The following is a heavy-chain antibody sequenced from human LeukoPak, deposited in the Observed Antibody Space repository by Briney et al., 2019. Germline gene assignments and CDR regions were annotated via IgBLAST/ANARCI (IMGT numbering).Heavy chain of an antibody. CDR1: GFPFSSYW. CDR2: IKPDGTTK. V-gene: IGHV3-7*03. D-gene: IGHD6-13*01. CDR3: ARSIPYGTTWYGRSDY. Sequence: GGSLRLSCVASGFPFSSYWMTWVRQAPGKGLEWVANIKPDGTTKFYVDSVKGRFTISRDNALNSLYLQMNSLRAEDTAIYYCARSIPYGTTWYGRSDYWGQGTRVTVSS. J-gene: IGHJ4*02.